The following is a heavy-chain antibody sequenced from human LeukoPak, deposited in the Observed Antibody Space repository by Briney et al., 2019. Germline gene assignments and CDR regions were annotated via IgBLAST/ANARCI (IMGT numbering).Heavy chain of an antibody. CDR1: VGSTSSYY. CDR3: AVGPNHYYFDD. Sequence: SETLSLTCTVSVGSTSSYYWSWIRQPPGKGLEWIGNVHNSGTTNYNPSLKSRVTILLDRAKNQFSLKLTSMTAADTAVYFCAVGPNHYYFDDWGQGTLVTVSS. CDR2: VHNSGTT. J-gene: IGHJ4*02. V-gene: IGHV4-59*01. D-gene: IGHD1-14*01.